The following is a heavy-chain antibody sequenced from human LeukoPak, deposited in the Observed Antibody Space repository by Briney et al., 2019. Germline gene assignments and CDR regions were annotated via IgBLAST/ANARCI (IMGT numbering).Heavy chain of an antibody. CDR3: ARVPIPPYSSSWYQPFDY. Sequence: ASVKVSCKASGYTFTSYDISWMRQAPGQGLEWMGWISAYNGNTNYAQKLQGRVTMTTDTSTSTAYMELRSLRSDDSAVYFCARVPIPPYSSSWYQPFDYWGQGTLVTVSS. D-gene: IGHD6-13*01. CDR2: ISAYNGNT. V-gene: IGHV1-18*01. CDR1: GYTFTSYD. J-gene: IGHJ4*02.